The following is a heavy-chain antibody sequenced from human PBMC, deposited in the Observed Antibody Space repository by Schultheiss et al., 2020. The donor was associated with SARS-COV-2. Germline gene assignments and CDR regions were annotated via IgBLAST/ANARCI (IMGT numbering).Heavy chain of an antibody. CDR2: IYYSGST. Sequence: SETLSLTCAVYGGSFSGYYWSWIRQPPGKGLEWIGYIYYSGSTNYNPSLKSRVTISVDTSKNQFSLKLSSVTAADTAVYYCAREEGLGYYFDYWGQGTMVTVSS. D-gene: IGHD7-27*01. V-gene: IGHV4-59*01. CDR3: AREEGLGYYFDY. J-gene: IGHJ4*02. CDR1: GGSFSGYY.